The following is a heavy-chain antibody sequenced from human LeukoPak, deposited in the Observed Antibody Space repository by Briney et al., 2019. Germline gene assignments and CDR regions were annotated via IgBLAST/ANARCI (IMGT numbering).Heavy chain of an antibody. Sequence: GASVKVCCKASGYTFTGYYMHWVRQAPGQGLEWMGWINPNSGGTNYAQKFQGRVTMTRDTSISTAYMELSRLRSDDTAVCYCARVPYYAILTGYYPYWGQGTLVTVSS. CDR1: GYTFTGYY. V-gene: IGHV1-2*02. D-gene: IGHD3-9*01. J-gene: IGHJ4*02. CDR3: ARVPYYAILTGYYPY. CDR2: INPNSGGT.